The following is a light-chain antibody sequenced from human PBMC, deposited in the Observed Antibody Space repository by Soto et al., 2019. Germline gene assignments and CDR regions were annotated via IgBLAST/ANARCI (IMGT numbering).Light chain of an antibody. J-gene: IGKJ1*01. CDR2: GAS. V-gene: IGKV3-20*01. CDR3: QQYGSSPTWT. CDR1: QSVSSSY. Sequence: GTLSLSPGERATLSCRASQSVSSSYLAWYQQKPGQAPRLLIYGASSRATGIPDRFSGSGSGTDFTLTISRLEPEDFAVYYCQQYGSSPTWTFGQGTKGDIK.